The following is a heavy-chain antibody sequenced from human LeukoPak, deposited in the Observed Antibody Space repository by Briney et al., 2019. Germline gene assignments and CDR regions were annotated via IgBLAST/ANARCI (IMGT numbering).Heavy chain of an antibody. D-gene: IGHD1-26*01. CDR3: ARVIRLGATTRGGGGNWFDP. V-gene: IGHV4-39*01. CDR2: IYYSGST. J-gene: IGHJ5*02. Sequence: SETLSLTCTVSGGSISSSSYYWGWIRQPPGKGLEWIGSIYYSGSTYYNPSLKSRVTISVDTSKNQFSLKLSSVTAADTAVYYCARVIRLGATTRGGGGNWFDPWGQGTLVTVSS. CDR1: GGSISSSSYY.